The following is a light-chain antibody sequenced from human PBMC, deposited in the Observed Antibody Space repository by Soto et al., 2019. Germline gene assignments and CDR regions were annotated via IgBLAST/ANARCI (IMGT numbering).Light chain of an antibody. CDR3: QQYGISPFT. CDR2: DAS. CDR1: QTVTNNY. Sequence: VWTQYPGTLSLTPGDRATLPCRASQTVTNNYLAWYQQRPGLAPRLLIYDASMRETGVPPRFSGSGSGTDFTLTISSLESEDSAVYYCQQYGISPFTFGGGTKVDIK. J-gene: IGKJ4*01. V-gene: IGKV3-20*01.